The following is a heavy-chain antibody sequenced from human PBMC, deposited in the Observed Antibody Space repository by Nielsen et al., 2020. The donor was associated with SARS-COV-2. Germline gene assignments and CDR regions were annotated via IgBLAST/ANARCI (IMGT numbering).Heavy chain of an antibody. V-gene: IGHV3-53*01. J-gene: IGHJ4*02. D-gene: IGHD3-16*01. Sequence: GESLKISCAASGFSISNYGMNWVRQAPGKGLEWVSVIYSGGSTYYADSVKGRFTISRDNSKNTLYLQMNSLRAEDTAVYYCAREVRGRSYWGQGTLVTVSS. CDR3: AREVRGRSY. CDR2: IYSGGST. CDR1: GFSISNYG.